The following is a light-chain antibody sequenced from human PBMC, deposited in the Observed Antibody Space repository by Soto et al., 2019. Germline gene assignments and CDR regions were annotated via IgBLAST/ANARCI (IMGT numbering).Light chain of an antibody. CDR3: QQYVSSVT. CDR1: QSVDSSF. CDR2: GAS. V-gene: IGKV3-20*01. J-gene: IGKJ1*01. Sequence: EIVLTQSPGSLSLSPGERATLSCRASQSVDSSFFAWYQQKPGQAPRLLIYGASNRATGIPDRFSGSGSGTYFTLTISRLEPEDFEVYYCQQYVSSVTFGQGTKVEIK.